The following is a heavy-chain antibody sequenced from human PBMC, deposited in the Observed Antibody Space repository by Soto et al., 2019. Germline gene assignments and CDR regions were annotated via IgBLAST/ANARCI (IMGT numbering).Heavy chain of an antibody. CDR1: GGSISSYY. D-gene: IGHD6-13*01. V-gene: IGHV4-59*01. J-gene: IGHJ4*02. CDR3: ARGTTETAAENDY. Sequence: SETLSLTCTVSGGSISSYYWSWIRQPPGKGLEWIGYIYYSGSTNYNPSLKSRVTISVDTSKNQFSLKLSSVTAADTAVYYCARGTTETAAENDYWGQGTLVTVSS. CDR2: IYYSGST.